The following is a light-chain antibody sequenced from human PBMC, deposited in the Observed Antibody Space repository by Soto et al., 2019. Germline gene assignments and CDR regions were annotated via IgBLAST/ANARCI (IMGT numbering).Light chain of an antibody. CDR1: QSISSY. Sequence: DIQMSQYPSSLSASVGDRVTITCRASQSISSYLNWYQQKPGKAPKLLIYDASSLESGVPSRFSGSGSGTEFTLTISSLQPDDFATYYCQQYNSDSITFGQGTRLEI. J-gene: IGKJ5*01. V-gene: IGKV1-5*01. CDR3: QQYNSDSIT. CDR2: DAS.